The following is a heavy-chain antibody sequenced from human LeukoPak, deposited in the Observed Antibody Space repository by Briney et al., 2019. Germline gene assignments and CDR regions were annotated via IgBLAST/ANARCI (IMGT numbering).Heavy chain of an antibody. V-gene: IGHV4-28*01. CDR3: ATKGDGYYAFDI. CDR2: IHTSGRT. D-gene: IGHD5-24*01. J-gene: IGHJ3*02. CDR1: AYSISSSSW. Sequence: SETLSLTCAVSAYSISSSSWWGWIRQPPGKGLEWIGYIHTSGRTYYNPSLKSRVTMSVDTSKNQFSLNLSSVTAVDTAVYYCATKGDGYYAFDIWGQGTMVTVSS.